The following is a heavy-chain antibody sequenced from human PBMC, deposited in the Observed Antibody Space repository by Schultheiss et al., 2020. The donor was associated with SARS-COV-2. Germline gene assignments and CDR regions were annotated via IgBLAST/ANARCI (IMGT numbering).Heavy chain of an antibody. Sequence: SETLSLTCAVYGGSFSGYYWSWIRQPPGKGLEWIGEINHSGSTNYNPSLKSRVTISVDTSKNQFSLKLSSVTPADTAVYYCAREGNFGVVNDDAFDIWGQGTMVTVSS. D-gene: IGHD3-3*01. V-gene: IGHV4-34*01. CDR1: GGSFSGYY. CDR3: AREGNFGVVNDDAFDI. CDR2: INHSGST. J-gene: IGHJ3*02.